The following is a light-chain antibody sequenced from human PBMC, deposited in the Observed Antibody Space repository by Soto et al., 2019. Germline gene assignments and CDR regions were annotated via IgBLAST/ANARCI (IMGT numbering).Light chain of an antibody. CDR3: QKYNTVPAT. Sequence: DIQMTQSPPSLSASVGDRVTITCRASQGIGNSLAWYQQKPGTVPKLLIYSASTLQSGVPSRFSVSGSGTDFTLTISSLQPEDVAAYYCQKYNTVPATFGQGTRLEIK. CDR2: SAS. V-gene: IGKV1-27*01. CDR1: QGIGNS. J-gene: IGKJ5*01.